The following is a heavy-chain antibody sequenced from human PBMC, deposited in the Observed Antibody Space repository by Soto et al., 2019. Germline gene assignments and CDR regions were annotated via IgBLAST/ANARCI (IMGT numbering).Heavy chain of an antibody. V-gene: IGHV1-3*05. Sequence: QVQLVQSGAEEKKPGASVKVSCKASGYTFTSYAMHWVRQAPGQRLEWMGWINAGNGNTKYSQKFQGRVTITRDTSASTAYMELSSLRSEDTAVYYCARANREYQLLWSGGLDPWGQGTLVTVSS. D-gene: IGHD2-2*01. CDR2: INAGNGNT. J-gene: IGHJ5*02. CDR3: ARANREYQLLWSGGLDP. CDR1: GYTFTSYA.